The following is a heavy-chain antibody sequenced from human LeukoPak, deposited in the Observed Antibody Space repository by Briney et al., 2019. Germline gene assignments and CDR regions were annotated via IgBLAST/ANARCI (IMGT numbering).Heavy chain of an antibody. CDR3: AKTLFFDC. J-gene: IGHJ4*02. Sequence: GGSLRLSCAASGFTFSSYAMSWVRQAPGRRLEWVSIIHSSGSTFYADSVKGRFTISRDNSKNTVYLQMDTLRAEDTAVYYRAKTLFFDCWGQGTLVTVSS. CDR2: IHSSGST. CDR1: GFTFSSYA. V-gene: IGHV3-23*01.